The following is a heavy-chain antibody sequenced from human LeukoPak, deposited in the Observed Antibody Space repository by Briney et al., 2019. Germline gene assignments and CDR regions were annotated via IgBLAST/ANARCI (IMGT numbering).Heavy chain of an antibody. CDR1: GGSISSSSYY. V-gene: IGHV4-39*01. Sequence: SETLSLTCTVSGGSISSSSYYWGWIRQPPGKGLEWIGSIYYSGSTYYNPSLKSRVTISVDTSKNQFSLKLSSVTAADTAVYYCATGLWRGMAAQYYFDYWGQGTLVTVSP. CDR3: ATGLWRGMAAQYYFDY. D-gene: IGHD6-13*01. CDR2: IYYSGST. J-gene: IGHJ4*02.